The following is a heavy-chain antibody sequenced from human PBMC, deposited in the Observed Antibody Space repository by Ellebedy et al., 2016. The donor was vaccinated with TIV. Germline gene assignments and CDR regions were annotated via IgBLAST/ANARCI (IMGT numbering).Heavy chain of an antibody. V-gene: IGHV1-18*01. J-gene: IGHJ4*02. CDR1: GYTFTSYG. D-gene: IGHD1-26*01. Sequence: ASVKVSCXASGYTFTSYGISWVRQAPGQGLEWMGWISAYNGNTNYAQKLQGRVTMTTDTSTSTAYMELSSLRSDDTAVYYCARTPSGSYSASYFDYWGQGTLVTVSS. CDR2: ISAYNGNT. CDR3: ARTPSGSYSASYFDY.